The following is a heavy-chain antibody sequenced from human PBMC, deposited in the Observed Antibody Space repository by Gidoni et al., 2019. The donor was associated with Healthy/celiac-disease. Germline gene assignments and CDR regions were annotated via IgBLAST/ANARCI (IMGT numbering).Heavy chain of an antibody. CDR3: AREDDYGGRRWERGAFDI. V-gene: IGHV1-2*02. CDR2: INPNSGGT. J-gene: IGHJ3*02. Sequence: QVQLVQSGAEVKKPGASVKVSCKASVYTFTGYYMHWVRQAPGQGLEWMGWINPNSGGTNYAQKFQGRVTMTRDTSISTAYMELSRLRSDDTAVYYCAREDDYGGRRWERGAFDIWGQGTMVTVSS. CDR1: VYTFTGYY. D-gene: IGHD4-17*01.